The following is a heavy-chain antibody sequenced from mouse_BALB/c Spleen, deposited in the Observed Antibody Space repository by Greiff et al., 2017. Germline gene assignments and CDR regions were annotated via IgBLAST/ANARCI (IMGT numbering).Heavy chain of an antibody. CDR3: ARWDDYDDAMDY. Sequence: EVPVVESGGGLVQPGGSRKLSCAASGFTFSSFGMHWVRQAPEKGLEWVAYISSGSSTIYYADTVKGRFTISRDNPKNTLFLQMTSLRSEGTAMYYCARWDDYDDAMDYWGQGTSVTVSA. D-gene: IGHD2-4*01. V-gene: IGHV5-17*02. CDR2: ISSGSSTI. J-gene: IGHJ4*01. CDR1: GFTFSSFG.